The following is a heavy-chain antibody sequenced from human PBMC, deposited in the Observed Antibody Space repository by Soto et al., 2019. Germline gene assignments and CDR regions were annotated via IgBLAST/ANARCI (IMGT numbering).Heavy chain of an antibody. CDR1: GGSISSYY. CDR3: TRGPSGDKVDY. CDR2: SYYSGST. D-gene: IGHD7-27*01. Sequence: SETLSLTCTVSGGSISSYYWSWIRQPPGKGLEWIGYSYYSGSTNYNPSLKSRVTISVDTSKNQFSLRLTSVSAADTAVYYCTRGPSGDKVDYWGQGTLVTVSS. V-gene: IGHV4-59*08. J-gene: IGHJ4*02.